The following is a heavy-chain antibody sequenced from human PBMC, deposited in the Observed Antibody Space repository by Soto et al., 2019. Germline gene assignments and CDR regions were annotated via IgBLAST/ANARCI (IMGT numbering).Heavy chain of an antibody. CDR3: ARVRRKRYSSSWYYFDY. CDR2: IYYSGST. D-gene: IGHD6-13*01. Sequence: SETLSLTCTVSGGSISSYYWSWIRQPPGKGLEWIGYIYYSGSTNYNPSLKSRVTISVDTSKNQFSLKLSSVTAADTAVYYCARVRRKRYSSSWYYFDYWGQGTLVTVS. V-gene: IGHV4-59*01. CDR1: GGSISSYY. J-gene: IGHJ4*02.